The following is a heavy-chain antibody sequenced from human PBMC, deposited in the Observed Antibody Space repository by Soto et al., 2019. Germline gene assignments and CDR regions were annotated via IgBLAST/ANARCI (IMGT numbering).Heavy chain of an antibody. CDR3: ARGIATGQLDP. V-gene: IGHV1-3*01. J-gene: IGHJ5*02. Sequence: GXSVKVCFKASGYTFTRYTMNWVRQAPGQRLEWMGWINPDNGNTKSSQKFQDRVIITRDTSASTAYMDLSSLRSEDTAVYYCARGIATGQLDPWGQGTLVTVSS. CDR2: INPDNGNT. D-gene: IGHD2-15*01. CDR1: GYTFTRYT.